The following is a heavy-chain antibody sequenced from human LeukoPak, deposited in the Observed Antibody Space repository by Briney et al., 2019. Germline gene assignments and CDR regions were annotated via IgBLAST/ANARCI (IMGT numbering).Heavy chain of an antibody. V-gene: IGHV3-23*01. Sequence: GGSLRLSCAVSGFTFNNYAMSWVRQAPGKGLEWVSTISGSGGRTYYADSVKGRFTISRGNSKNTVYLQMNSLRVDDTAVYYCAKSSLVAPYDYWGQGTLVTVSS. CDR2: ISGSGGRT. D-gene: IGHD2-15*01. CDR3: AKSSLVAPYDY. J-gene: IGHJ4*02. CDR1: GFTFNNYA.